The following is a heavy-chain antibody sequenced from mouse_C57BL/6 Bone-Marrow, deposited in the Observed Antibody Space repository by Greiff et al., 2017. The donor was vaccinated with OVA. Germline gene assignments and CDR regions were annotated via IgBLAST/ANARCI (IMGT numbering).Heavy chain of an antibody. CDR3: ARDGHWYFDV. J-gene: IGHJ1*03. CDR1: GYTFTSYG. V-gene: IGHV1-81*01. CDR2: IYPRSGNT. D-gene: IGHD2-3*01. Sequence: VKLQQSGAELARPGASVKLSCKASGYTFTSYGISWVKQRTGQGLEWIGEIYPRSGNTYYNEKFKGKATLTADKSSSTAYMELRSLTSEDSAVYFCARDGHWYFDVWGTGTTVTVSS.